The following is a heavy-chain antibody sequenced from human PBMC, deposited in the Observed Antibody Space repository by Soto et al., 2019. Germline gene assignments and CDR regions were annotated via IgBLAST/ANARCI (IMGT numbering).Heavy chain of an antibody. V-gene: IGHV3-23*01. Sequence: EVQLLESGGDLVPPGGSLRLSCAASGFTFTTYAMSWVRQAPGQGLERVSSVPADGGRTAYADSVTGRFTISRDNSNNILSLQMYRLRVEDTATYFGTKDGMWAQEYSGSWNPFDYGGEGTLVTVAS. J-gene: IGHJ4*02. CDR2: VPADGGRT. CDR1: GFTFTTYA. CDR3: TKDGMWAQEYSGSWNPFDY. D-gene: IGHD1-26*01.